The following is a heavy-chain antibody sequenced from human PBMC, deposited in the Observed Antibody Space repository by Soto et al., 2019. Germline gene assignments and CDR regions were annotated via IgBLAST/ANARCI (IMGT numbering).Heavy chain of an antibody. CDR2: ISGSGGST. D-gene: IGHD3-3*01. J-gene: IGHJ3*02. CDR1: GFTFSSYA. CDR3: AKDLLRFLDWLAYPDAFDI. Sequence: PWGSLRLSCAASGFTFSSYAMSWVRQAPGKGLEWVSAISGSGGSTYYADSVKGRFTISRDNSKNTLYLQMNSLRAEDTAVYYCAKDLLRFLDWLAYPDAFDIWGQGTMVTVSS. V-gene: IGHV3-23*01.